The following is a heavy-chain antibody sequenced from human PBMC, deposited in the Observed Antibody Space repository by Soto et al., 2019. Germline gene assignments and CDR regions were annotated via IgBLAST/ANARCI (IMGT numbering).Heavy chain of an antibody. Sequence: SETRSLTCAVSGGSISSSNWWSWVRQPPGKGLEWIGEIYHSGSTNYNPSLKSRVTISVDKSKNQFSLKLSSVTAADTAVYYCARLRVYSSGRYKCFDYWGQGTLVTVSS. CDR3: ARLRVYSSGRYKCFDY. D-gene: IGHD6-19*01. V-gene: IGHV4-4*02. CDR1: GGSISSSNW. J-gene: IGHJ4*02. CDR2: IYHSGST.